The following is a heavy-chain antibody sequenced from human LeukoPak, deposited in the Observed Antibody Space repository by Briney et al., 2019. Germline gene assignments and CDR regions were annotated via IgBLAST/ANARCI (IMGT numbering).Heavy chain of an antibody. CDR1: GFTVSDNY. D-gene: IGHD3-16*02. V-gene: IGHV3-66*01. J-gene: IGHJ5*02. CDR3: ARGRLSYNWFDP. Sequence: GGSLRLSCAASGFTVSDNYMSWVRQAPGKGLEWVSVFYSGGSTRYADSVKGRFTISRDNSKNTLYLQLNSLRAEDTAVYYCARGRLSYNWFDPWGQGTLVTVSS. CDR2: FYSGGST.